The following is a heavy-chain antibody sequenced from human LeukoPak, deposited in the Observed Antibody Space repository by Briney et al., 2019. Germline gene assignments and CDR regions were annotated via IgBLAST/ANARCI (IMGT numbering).Heavy chain of an antibody. CDR3: ARDGLWFGESWIDY. CDR1: GYAFNTYP. J-gene: IGHJ4*02. Sequence: GASVKVSCKASGYAFNTYPINWVRQAPGQGLEWMGWINTNTGNPTYAQGFTGRFVFSLDTSVSTAYLQISSLEAEDTAVYYFARDGLWFGESWIDYWGQGTLVTVSS. V-gene: IGHV7-4-1*02. D-gene: IGHD3-10*01. CDR2: INTNTGNP.